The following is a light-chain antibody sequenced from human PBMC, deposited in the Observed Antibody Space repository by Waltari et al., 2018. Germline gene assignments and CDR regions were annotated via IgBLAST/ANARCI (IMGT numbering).Light chain of an antibody. J-gene: IGLJ2*01. V-gene: IGLV2-23*02. CDR3: CSYAGGSVI. CDR2: EVN. CDR1: SGDVGSYKL. Sequence: QSGLTQPASVSGSPGQSITISCTGSSGDVGSYKLVSWYQRHPGKAPKLIISEVNDRPSGVSNRFSGSKSGNTASLTTSGLQAEDEADYYCCSYAGGSVIFGGGTKLTVL.